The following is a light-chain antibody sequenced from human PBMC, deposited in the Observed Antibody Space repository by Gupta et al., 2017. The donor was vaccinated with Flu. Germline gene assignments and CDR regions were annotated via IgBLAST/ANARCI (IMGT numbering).Light chain of an antibody. J-gene: IGKJ3*01. CDR2: DAS. CDR1: QSVSGY. V-gene: IGKV3-11*01. Sequence: RATLSCMAIQSVSGYLAWYQQKPGQPPRLLIYDASNRATDIPARFSGSGAGTDFTLTIRSLEPVECAVYYCHHRDNWPPLSTFGPGTKVDIK. CDR3: HHRDNWPPLST.